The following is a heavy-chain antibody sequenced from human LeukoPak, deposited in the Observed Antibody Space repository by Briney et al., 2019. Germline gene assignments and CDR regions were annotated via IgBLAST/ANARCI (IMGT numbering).Heavy chain of an antibody. J-gene: IGHJ4*02. CDR1: GFVFISYG. CDR2: IRYDGTNE. D-gene: IGHD3-16*01. CDR3: ARGSTTSAPLFDY. Sequence: GGSLRLSCAASGFVFISYGMHWVRRAPGKGLEWVAFIRYDGTNEYYADSVKGRFTISRDNSKNALFLQMNSLRTEDTAVYYCARGSTTSAPLFDYWGQGTLVTVSS. V-gene: IGHV3-30*02.